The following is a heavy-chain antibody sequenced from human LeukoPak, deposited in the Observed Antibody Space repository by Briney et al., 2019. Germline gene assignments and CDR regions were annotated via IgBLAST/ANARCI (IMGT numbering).Heavy chain of an antibody. CDR1: GFSFSSYG. CDR2: IKKDGSEK. J-gene: IGHJ4*02. Sequence: GGSLRLSCAASGFSFSSYGMHWVRQAPGKGLERVANIKKDGSEKYYMESVRGRFTISRDNAKNSLYLQMNSLTVEDTAVYYCARDMGWQQFDQWGQGTLVIVSS. CDR3: ARDMGWQQFDQ. V-gene: IGHV3-7*01. D-gene: IGHD5-24*01.